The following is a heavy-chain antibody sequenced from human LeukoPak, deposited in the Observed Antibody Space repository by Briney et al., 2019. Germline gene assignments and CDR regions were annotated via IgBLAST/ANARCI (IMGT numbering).Heavy chain of an antibody. Sequence: ASVKVSCTASGGTFSSYAISWVRQAPGQGLEWMGGIIPIFGTANYAQKFQGRVTITADESTSTAYMELSSLRSEDTAVYYCARDRRPNYYDSSGYGAFDIWGQGTMVTVSS. CDR1: GGTFSSYA. CDR2: IIPIFGTA. D-gene: IGHD3-22*01. J-gene: IGHJ3*02. V-gene: IGHV1-69*13. CDR3: ARDRRPNYYDSSGYGAFDI.